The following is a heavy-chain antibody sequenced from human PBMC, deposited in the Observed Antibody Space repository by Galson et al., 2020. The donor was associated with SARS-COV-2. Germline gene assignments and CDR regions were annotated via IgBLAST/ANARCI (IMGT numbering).Heavy chain of an antibody. CDR1: GGSISSGGYY. J-gene: IGHJ6*02. V-gene: IGHV4-31*03. CDR3: ARDSPGGDGMDV. D-gene: IGHD2-21*01. Sequence: ETSETLSLTCTVSGGSISSGGYYWSWICQHPGKGLEWIGYIYYSGSTYYNPSLKSRVTISVDTSKNQFSLKLSSVTAADTAVYYCARDSPGGDGMDVWGQGTTVTVSS. CDR2: IYYSGST.